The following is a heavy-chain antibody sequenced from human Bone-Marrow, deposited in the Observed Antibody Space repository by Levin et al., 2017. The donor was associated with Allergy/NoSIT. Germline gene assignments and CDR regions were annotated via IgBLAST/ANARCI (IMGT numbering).Heavy chain of an antibody. J-gene: IGHJ4*02. V-gene: IGHV4-39*02. CDR1: GVSISSRSYY. CDR3: VSFPIGTTATY. CDR2: ISHTGNT. Sequence: SQTLSLTCTVSGVSISSRSYYWGWIWQPPGKGPEWIGSISHTGNTYYNPSLQSRVTISVDTPNNHLSLKLSSVTAADTAVYHCVSFPIGTTATYWGQGTLVTVSS. D-gene: IGHD1-1*01.